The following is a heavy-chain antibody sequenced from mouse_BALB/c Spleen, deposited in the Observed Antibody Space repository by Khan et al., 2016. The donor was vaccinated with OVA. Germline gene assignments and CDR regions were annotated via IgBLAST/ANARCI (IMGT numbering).Heavy chain of an antibody. D-gene: IGHD3-1*01. V-gene: IGHV3-2*02. CDR1: GYSITSDYA. CDR3: ARSGTPAWFAY. J-gene: IGHJ3*01. Sequence: EVQLQESGPGLVKPSQSLSLTCTVTGYSITSDYAWNWIRQFPGNKLEWMGYISYSGSTSYNPSLKSRISITRDTSKNQFFLQLNSVTTEDTATXYCARSGTPAWFAYWGQGTLVTVSA. CDR2: ISYSGST.